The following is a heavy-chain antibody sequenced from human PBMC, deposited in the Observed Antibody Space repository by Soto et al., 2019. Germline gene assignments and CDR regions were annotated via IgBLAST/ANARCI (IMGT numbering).Heavy chain of an antibody. CDR2: ITAVNGNT. Sequence: ASVEVSCKAPGYTFTSYAMHWVRQAPGQRLEWMGWITAVNGNTKYSQKFQGRVTITRDTSASTAYMELSSLRPEDTAAYYCSGAESPDTAYFSLYWGQGTPVTVSS. D-gene: IGHD1-26*01. CDR3: SGAESPDTAYFSLY. J-gene: IGHJ4*02. CDR1: GYTFTSYA. V-gene: IGHV1-3*01.